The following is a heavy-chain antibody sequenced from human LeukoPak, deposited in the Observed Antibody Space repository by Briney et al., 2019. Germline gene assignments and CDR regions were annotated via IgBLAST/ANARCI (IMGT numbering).Heavy chain of an antibody. V-gene: IGHV1-2*02. Sequence: ASVKVSCKAAGYAFTGYDMHWVRQAPGQGLDWMGWINPNSGGTNYAQKFQGRVTMTRDTSISTAYMELSRLRSDDTAVYSCARRRVLDAFDIWGQGAMVTVSS. CDR3: ARRRVLDAFDI. CDR2: INPNSGGT. D-gene: IGHD1-1*01. CDR1: GYAFTGYD. J-gene: IGHJ3*02.